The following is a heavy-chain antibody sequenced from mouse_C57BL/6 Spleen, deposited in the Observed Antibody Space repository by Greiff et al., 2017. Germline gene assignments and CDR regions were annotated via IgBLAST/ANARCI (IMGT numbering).Heavy chain of an antibody. CDR2: IDPSDSYT. J-gene: IGHJ3*01. CDR1: GYTFTSYW. D-gene: IGHD2-10*02. CDR3: ARYVFPYGNYFAY. V-gene: IGHV1-59*01. Sequence: QVQLQQPGAELVRPGTSVKLSCKASGYTFTSYWMHWVKQRPGQGLEWIGVIDPSDSYTNYNQKFKGKATLTVDTSSSTAYMQLSSLTSEDSAVYYCARYVFPYGNYFAYWGQGTLVTVSA.